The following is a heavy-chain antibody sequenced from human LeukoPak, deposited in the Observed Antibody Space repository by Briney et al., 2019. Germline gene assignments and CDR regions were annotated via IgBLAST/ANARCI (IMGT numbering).Heavy chain of an antibody. V-gene: IGHV4-39*01. D-gene: IGHD3-3*01. CDR2: IYYGGYT. Sequence: PSQTLSLTCTVSGGSISSGGYYWSWIRQPPGKGLEWIGSIYYGGYTYYNPSLKSRVTISVDTSKNQFSLKLSSVTAADTAIYYCQSRFLEWLLDYWGQGTLVTVSS. CDR1: GGSISSGGYY. CDR3: QSRFLEWLLDY. J-gene: IGHJ4*02.